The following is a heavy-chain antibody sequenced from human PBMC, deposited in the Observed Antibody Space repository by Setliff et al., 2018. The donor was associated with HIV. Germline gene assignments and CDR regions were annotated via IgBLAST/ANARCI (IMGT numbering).Heavy chain of an antibody. D-gene: IGHD3-22*01. CDR3: ARDVLDLVISVYGY. J-gene: IGHJ4*02. CDR2: IYHTGSS. Sequence: SETLSLTCDVSGLSISSRYYWGWIRQSPGKGLEWIGNIYHTGSSYYNPSLNDRATISLDTSKNQFSLKLNSVTAADTAVYYCARDVLDLVISVYGYWGQGTLVTVSS. CDR1: GLSISSRYY. V-gene: IGHV4-38-2*02.